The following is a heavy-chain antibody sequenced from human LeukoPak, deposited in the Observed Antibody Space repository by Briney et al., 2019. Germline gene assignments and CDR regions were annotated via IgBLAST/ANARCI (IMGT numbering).Heavy chain of an antibody. CDR1: GLTISSNY. Sequence: GGSLRLSCAASGLTISSNYMNWVRQAPGKGLEWVSVIYSGGSTYYADSVKGRCTISRENSKNTLYLQMNSLRAEDTAMYYCAKDSGILWIGQNYYFMDVWGKGTTVTVSS. CDR2: IYSGGST. V-gene: IGHV3-53*01. J-gene: IGHJ6*03. D-gene: IGHD3-10*01. CDR3: AKDSGILWIGQNYYFMDV.